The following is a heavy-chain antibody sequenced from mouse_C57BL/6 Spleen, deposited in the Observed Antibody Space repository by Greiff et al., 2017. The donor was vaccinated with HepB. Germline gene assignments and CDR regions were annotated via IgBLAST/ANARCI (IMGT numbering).Heavy chain of an antibody. D-gene: IGHD1-1*01. J-gene: IGHJ3*01. V-gene: IGHV1-80*01. Sequence: QVQLKQSGAELVKPGASVKISCKASGYAFSSYWMNWVKQRPGKGLEWIGQIYPGDGDTTYNGKFKGKATLTADKSSSTAYMQLSSLTSEDSAVYFCAREGVITTVVEFAYWGQGTLVTVSA. CDR3: AREGVITTVVEFAY. CDR2: IYPGDGDT. CDR1: GYAFSSYW.